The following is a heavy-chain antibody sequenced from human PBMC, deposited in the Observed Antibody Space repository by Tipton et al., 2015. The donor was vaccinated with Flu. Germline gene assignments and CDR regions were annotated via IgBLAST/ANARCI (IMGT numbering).Heavy chain of an antibody. J-gene: IGHJ4*02. D-gene: IGHD6-13*01. CDR2: ISGSGGST. Sequence: SLRLSCAASGFTFSSYEMNWVRQAPGKGLEWVSAISGSGGSTYYADSVKGRFTISRDNSKNTLYLQMNSLRAEDTAVYYCAKRVKAAAEGSRFDYWGQGTLVTVSS. V-gene: IGHV3-23*01. CDR3: AKRVKAAAEGSRFDY. CDR1: GFTFSSYE.